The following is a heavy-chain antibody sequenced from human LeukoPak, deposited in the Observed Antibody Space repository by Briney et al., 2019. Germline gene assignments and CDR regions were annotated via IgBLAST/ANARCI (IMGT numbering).Heavy chain of an antibody. D-gene: IGHD3-10*01. V-gene: IGHV4-30-4*08. J-gene: IGHJ4*02. Sequence: SETLSLTCTVSGGSISSGDYYWSWIRQPPGKGLEWIGYIYYSGSTYYNPSLKSRVTISVDTSKNQFSLKLSSVTAADTAVYYCASMGLRITMVRGVPALDYWGQGTLVTVSS. CDR2: IYYSGST. CDR3: ASMGLRITMVRGVPALDY. CDR1: GGSISSGDYY.